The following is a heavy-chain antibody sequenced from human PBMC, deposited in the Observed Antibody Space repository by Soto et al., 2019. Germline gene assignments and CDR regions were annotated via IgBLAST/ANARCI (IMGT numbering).Heavy chain of an antibody. CDR2: IYYSGST. CDR1: AGSISSSSYY. CDR3: SICFAVLVAATPGASWYIDR. J-gene: IGHJ2*01. D-gene: IGHD2-15*01. V-gene: IGHV4-39*07. Sequence: SETLSLTCTFSAGSISSSSYYLGWLRHPPGKGLEWIGNIYYSGSTYYNPSLKSRVTISVDTSKNQFSLELSSVTAADTAVYYCSICFAVLVAATPGASWYIDRWGRVSLLTVS.